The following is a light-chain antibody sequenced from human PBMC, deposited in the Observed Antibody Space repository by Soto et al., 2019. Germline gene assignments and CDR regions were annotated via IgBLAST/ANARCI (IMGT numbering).Light chain of an antibody. Sequence: DVVMTQSPLSLPVTLGQSASISCRSSQSLVHSDGNTYLHWYQQRPGQSPRRLIYKVSNRDSGVPDRFSGSGSGTDFTLKISRMEAEDVGVYSCMQGTHWPFTFDGGTKVEIK. CDR3: MQGTHWPFT. J-gene: IGKJ4*01. V-gene: IGKV2-30*02. CDR1: QSLVHSDGNTY. CDR2: KVS.